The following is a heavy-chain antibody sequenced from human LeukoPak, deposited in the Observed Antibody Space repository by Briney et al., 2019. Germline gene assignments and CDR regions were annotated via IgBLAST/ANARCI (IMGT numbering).Heavy chain of an antibody. Sequence: GGSLRLSCAVSGFTFRSYSMNWVRQAPGKGLEWVSYISSSSSSIYYSDSVKGRFTISRDNAKNSLDLQMNSLRAEDTAVYYCARENEWLEDAFDIWGQGTMVTVSS. CDR3: ARENEWLEDAFDI. CDR1: GFTFRSYS. V-gene: IGHV3-48*01. D-gene: IGHD6-19*01. CDR2: ISSSSSSI. J-gene: IGHJ3*02.